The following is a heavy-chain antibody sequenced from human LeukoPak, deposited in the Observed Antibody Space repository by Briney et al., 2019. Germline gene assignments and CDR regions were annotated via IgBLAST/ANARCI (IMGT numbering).Heavy chain of an antibody. V-gene: IGHV1-69*05. CDR2: IIPIFGTA. D-gene: IGHD6-19*01. J-gene: IGHJ4*02. Sequence: SVKVSCKASGGTFSSYAISWVRQAPGQGLEWMGGIIPIFGTANYAQKFQGRVTITRDTSASTAYMELSSLRSEDTAVYYCARALYSSGWYFDYWGQGTLVTVSS. CDR3: ARALYSSGWYFDY. CDR1: GGTFSSYA.